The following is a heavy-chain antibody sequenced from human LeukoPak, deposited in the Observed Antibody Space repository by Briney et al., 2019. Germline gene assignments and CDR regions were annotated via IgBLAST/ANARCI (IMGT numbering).Heavy chain of an antibody. CDR2: ISSSGSPI. D-gene: IGHD6-19*01. CDR3: ACSRGWYGWFDP. Sequence: GGSLRLSCAAAGFTFSNYEMNWGRQAPGKGLEWVSYISSSGSPIYYADSVKGRFTISRDNAKNSLYLQMNSLRAEDTAVYYCACSRGWYGWFDPWGQGTLVTVSS. J-gene: IGHJ5*02. V-gene: IGHV3-48*03. CDR1: GFTFSNYE.